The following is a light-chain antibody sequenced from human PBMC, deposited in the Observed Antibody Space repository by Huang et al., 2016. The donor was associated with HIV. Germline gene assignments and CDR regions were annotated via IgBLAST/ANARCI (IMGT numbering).Light chain of an antibody. Sequence: EIVLTQSPGSLSLSPGEGATLPCRASQSVNNNYLAWYQQKPGQAPRLLIFSASIRATGIPDRFGGSGSGTDFTLTIRSLEPEDFAMYYCQQYGSSPWTFGQGTKVEVK. V-gene: IGKV3-20*01. CDR2: SAS. J-gene: IGKJ1*01. CDR3: QQYGSSPWT. CDR1: QSVNNNY.